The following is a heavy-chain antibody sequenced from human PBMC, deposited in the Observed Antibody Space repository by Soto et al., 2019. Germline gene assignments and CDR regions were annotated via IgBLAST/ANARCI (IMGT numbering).Heavy chain of an antibody. J-gene: IGHJ3*02. CDR2: ISGSGGST. D-gene: IGHD3-16*02. Sequence: EVQLLESGGGLVQPGGSLRLSCAASGFTFSSYAMSWVRQAPGKGLEWVSAISGSGGSTYYADSVKGRFTISRDNSKNTLYLQMNSLRAEDTAVYYCAKLSREGSYRTDAFDIWGQGTMVTVSS. CDR1: GFTFSSYA. V-gene: IGHV3-23*01. CDR3: AKLSREGSYRTDAFDI.